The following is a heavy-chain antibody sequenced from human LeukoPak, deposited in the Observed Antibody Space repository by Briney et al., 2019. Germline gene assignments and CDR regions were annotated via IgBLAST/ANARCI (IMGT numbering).Heavy chain of an antibody. CDR2: LYHSGTP. CDR1: SGSISSYY. V-gene: IGHV4-59*08. CDR3: ARRRGWKQQLVYFDY. D-gene: IGHD6-13*01. Sequence: ASETLSLTCTVSSGSISSYYWSWIRQSPGKGLEWIGYLYHSGTPRYNPSLKSRVTISADTSKNQFFLNLNSTTAADTAVYYCARRRGWKQQLVYFDYWGQGTLATVSS. J-gene: IGHJ4*02.